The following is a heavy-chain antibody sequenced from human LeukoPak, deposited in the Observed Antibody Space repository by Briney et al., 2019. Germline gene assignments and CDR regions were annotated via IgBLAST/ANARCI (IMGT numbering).Heavy chain of an antibody. D-gene: IGHD6-13*01. V-gene: IGHV1-8*01. CDR2: MNPNSGNT. CDR1: GYTFTSYD. Sequence: ASVKVSCKASGYTFTSYDINWVRQATGQGLEWMGWMNPNSGNTGYAQKFQGRVTMTRNTSISTAYMELSSLRSEDTAVYYCAGGFSSSWYGGSWFVPWGQGTLVTVSS. CDR3: AGGFSSSWYGGSWFVP. J-gene: IGHJ5*02.